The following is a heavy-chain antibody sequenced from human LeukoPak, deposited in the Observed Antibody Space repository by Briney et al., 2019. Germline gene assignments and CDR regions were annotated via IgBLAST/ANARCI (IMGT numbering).Heavy chain of an antibody. J-gene: IGHJ6*03. Sequence: GGSLRLSCAASGFTFSSYAMSWVRQAPGKGLEWVSAISGSGGSAYSADSVKGRFTISRDNSKNTLYLQMNSLRAEDTAVYYCAKDYYGSGSYFYNYYYMDVWGKGTTVSVS. CDR1: GFTFSSYA. CDR3: AKDYYGSGSYFYNYYYMDV. CDR2: ISGSGGSA. D-gene: IGHD3-10*01. V-gene: IGHV3-23*01.